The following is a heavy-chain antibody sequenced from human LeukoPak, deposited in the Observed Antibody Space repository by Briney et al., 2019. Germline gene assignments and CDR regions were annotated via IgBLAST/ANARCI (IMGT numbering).Heavy chain of an antibody. D-gene: IGHD3-10*01. CDR1: GYTFTSYG. CDR3: ARAMVRGVIGPLDAFDI. Sequence: ASVKASCKASGYTFTSYGISWVRQAPGQGLEWMGWISAYNGNTNYAQKLQGRVTMTTDTSTSTAYMELRSLRSDDTAVYYCARAMVRGVIGPLDAFDIWGQGTMVTVSS. J-gene: IGHJ3*02. CDR2: ISAYNGNT. V-gene: IGHV1-18*01.